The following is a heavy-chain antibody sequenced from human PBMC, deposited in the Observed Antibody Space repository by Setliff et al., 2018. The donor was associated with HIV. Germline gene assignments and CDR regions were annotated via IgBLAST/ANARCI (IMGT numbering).Heavy chain of an antibody. J-gene: IGHJ3*02. D-gene: IGHD3-22*01. CDR2: IYSGGST. Sequence: GGSLRLSCAASGFTVSSNYMSWVRQAPGKGLEWVSVIYSGGSTHYADSVKGRFTISRDNSKNTVYLQMNSLRAEDTAVYYCARDGEDSSGMGAFDIWGQGTMVTVSS. CDR1: GFTVSSNY. V-gene: IGHV3-53*01. CDR3: ARDGEDSSGMGAFDI.